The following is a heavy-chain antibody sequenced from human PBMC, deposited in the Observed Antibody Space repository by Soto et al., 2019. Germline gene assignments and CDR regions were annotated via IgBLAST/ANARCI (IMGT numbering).Heavy chain of an antibody. CDR1: GGSISSGGYY. V-gene: IGHV4-31*03. J-gene: IGHJ4*02. D-gene: IGHD3-10*01. CDR2: IYYSGST. Sequence: QVQLQESGPGLVKPSQTLSLTCTVSGGSISSGGYYWSWIRQHPGKGLEWIGYIYYSGSTYYNPSLKSRLTISVDTSKNQFSLKLSSVTAADTAVYYCARLTSGPVYFDYWGQGTLVTVSS. CDR3: ARLTSGPVYFDY.